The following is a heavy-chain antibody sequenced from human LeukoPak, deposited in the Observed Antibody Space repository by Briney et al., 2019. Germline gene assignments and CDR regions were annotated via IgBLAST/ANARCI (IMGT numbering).Heavy chain of an antibody. J-gene: IGHJ5*02. CDR1: GFIFSNAW. CDR2: IKSKTDGGTI. Sequence: KTGGSLRLSCAASGFIFSNAWMTWVRQAPGQGLEWVGRIKSKTDGGTIDYAAPVKGRFTISRDDSKDTLYLQMNSLKTEDTAVYYCTTDLVGLCSSTGCYDNWLDPWGQGTLVTVSS. CDR3: TTDLVGLCSSTGCYDNWLDP. D-gene: IGHD2-2*01. V-gene: IGHV3-15*01.